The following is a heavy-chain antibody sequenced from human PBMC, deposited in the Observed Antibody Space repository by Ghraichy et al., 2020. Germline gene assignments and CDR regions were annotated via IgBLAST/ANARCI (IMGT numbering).Heavy chain of an antibody. CDR3: ARDLGGWLQLLFRSYYYYGMDV. CDR1: GYTFTSYG. CDR2: ISAYNGNT. Sequence: ASVKVSCKASGYTFTSYGISWVRQAPGQGLEWMGWISAYNGNTNYAQKLQGRVTMTTDTSTSTAYMELRSLRSDDTAVYYCARDLGGWLQLLFRSYYYYGMDVWGQGTTVTVSS. J-gene: IGHJ6*02. V-gene: IGHV1-18*01. D-gene: IGHD5-24*01.